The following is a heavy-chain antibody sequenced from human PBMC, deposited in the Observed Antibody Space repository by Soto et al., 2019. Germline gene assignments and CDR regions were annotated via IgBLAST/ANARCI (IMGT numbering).Heavy chain of an antibody. Sequence: PGGSLRLSCVASGFTFGSYGMHWVRQAPGKGLEWVAIISYDGSNTYYADSVKGRFTISRDNSKNTLYLQMNSLRAEDTSVYYCAKEGGLTGSYDISSSYYFDYWGQGT. CDR1: GFTFGSYG. V-gene: IGHV3-30*18. J-gene: IGHJ4*02. D-gene: IGHD1-26*01. CDR2: ISYDGSNT. CDR3: AKEGGLTGSYDISSSYYFDY.